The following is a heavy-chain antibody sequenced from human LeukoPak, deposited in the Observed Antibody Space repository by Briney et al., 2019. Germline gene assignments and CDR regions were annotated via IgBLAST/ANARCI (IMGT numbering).Heavy chain of an antibody. Sequence: SETLSLTCAVYGGSFSGYYWSWIRQPPGKGLEWIGEINHSGSTNYNPSLKSRVTISVDTSKNQFSLNLSSVTAADTAVYYCARWYYDFWSGYYRLGYYYMDVWGKGTTVTVSS. V-gene: IGHV4-34*01. CDR1: GGSFSGYY. CDR2: INHSGST. D-gene: IGHD3-3*01. CDR3: ARWYYDFWSGYYRLGYYYMDV. J-gene: IGHJ6*03.